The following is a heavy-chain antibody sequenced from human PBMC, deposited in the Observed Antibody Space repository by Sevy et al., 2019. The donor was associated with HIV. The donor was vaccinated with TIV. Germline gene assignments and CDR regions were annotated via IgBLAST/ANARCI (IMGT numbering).Heavy chain of an antibody. D-gene: IGHD2-8*01. CDR1: GFTFSKYS. V-gene: IGHV3-23*03. CDR3: AREGCTKPHDY. J-gene: IGHJ4*02. CDR2: FSLGCGRI. Sequence: GGSLRLSCEASGFTFSKYSMSWVRQAPGKGLGWVSIFSLGCGRINYAGSVKGRFTISGDDSKNTLYLQMNSLIAEDTAVYYCAREGCTKPHDYWGQGTLVTVSS.